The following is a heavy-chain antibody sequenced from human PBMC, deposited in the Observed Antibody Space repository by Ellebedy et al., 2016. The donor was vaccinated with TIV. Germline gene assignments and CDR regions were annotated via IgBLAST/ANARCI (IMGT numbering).Heavy chain of an antibody. D-gene: IGHD3-9*01. CDR3: ARDDGGETLLRYFDWLFVYYGMDV. J-gene: IGHJ6*02. CDR1: GGTFSSYA. CDR2: IIPIFGTA. Sequence: AASVKVSCKASGGTFSSYAISWVRQAPGQGLEWMGGIIPIFGTANYAQKFQGRVTITADESTSTAYMELSSLRSEDPAVYYCARDDGGETLLRYFDWLFVYYGMDVWGQGTTVTVSS. V-gene: IGHV1-69*13.